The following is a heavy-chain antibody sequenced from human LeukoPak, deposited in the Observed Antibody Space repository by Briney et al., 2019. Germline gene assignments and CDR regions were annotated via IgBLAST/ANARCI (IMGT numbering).Heavy chain of an antibody. D-gene: IGHD2-15*01. CDR2: IYYSGST. CDR1: GGSISSGDYY. Sequence: PSETLSLTCTVSGGSISSGDYYWSWIRQPPGKGLEWIGYIYYSGSTYYNPSLKSRVTISVDTSKNQFSLKLSSVTAVDTAVYYCARVDCSGGSCCYFDYWGQGTLVTVSS. J-gene: IGHJ4*02. CDR3: ARVDCSGGSCCYFDY. V-gene: IGHV4-30-4*08.